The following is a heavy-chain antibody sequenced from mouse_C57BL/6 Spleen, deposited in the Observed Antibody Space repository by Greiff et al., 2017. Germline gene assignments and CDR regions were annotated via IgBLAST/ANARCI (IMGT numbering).Heavy chain of an antibody. CDR3: ARPGYYGSSPPYAMDY. Sequence: VQLQQSGAELARPGASVKLSCKASGYTFTSYGISWVKQRTGQGLEWIGEIYPRSGNTYYNEKFKGKATLTADKSSSTAYMELRSLTSADSAVYFCARPGYYGSSPPYAMDYWGQGTSVTVSS. CDR1: GYTFTSYG. CDR2: IYPRSGNT. D-gene: IGHD1-1*01. J-gene: IGHJ4*01. V-gene: IGHV1-81*01.